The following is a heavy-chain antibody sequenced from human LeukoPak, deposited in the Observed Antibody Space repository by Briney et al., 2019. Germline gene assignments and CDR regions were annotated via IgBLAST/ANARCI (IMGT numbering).Heavy chain of an antibody. Sequence: GGSLRLSCAASGFTFSSYGMHWVRQAPGKGLEWVAVISYDGSNKYYADSVKGRFTISRDNSKNTLYLQMNSLRAEDTAVYYCAKDNQQQLVPDAFDIWGQGTMVTVSS. J-gene: IGHJ3*02. CDR1: GFTFSSYG. CDR3: AKDNQQQLVPDAFDI. D-gene: IGHD6-13*01. V-gene: IGHV3-30*18. CDR2: ISYDGSNK.